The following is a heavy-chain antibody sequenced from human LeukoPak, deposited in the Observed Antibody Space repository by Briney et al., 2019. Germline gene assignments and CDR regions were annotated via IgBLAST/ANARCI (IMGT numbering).Heavy chain of an antibody. CDR3: ARSIAASDDAFDI. J-gene: IGHJ3*02. Sequence: SETLSLTCAVYGGSFSGYYWNWIRQPPWKGLEWIGKINHSGSTNYNPSLKSRVTISVDTSKNQFSLKLSSVTAADTAVYYCARSIAASDDAFDIWGQGTMVTVSS. CDR1: GGSFSGYY. CDR2: INHSGST. V-gene: IGHV4-34*01. D-gene: IGHD6-6*01.